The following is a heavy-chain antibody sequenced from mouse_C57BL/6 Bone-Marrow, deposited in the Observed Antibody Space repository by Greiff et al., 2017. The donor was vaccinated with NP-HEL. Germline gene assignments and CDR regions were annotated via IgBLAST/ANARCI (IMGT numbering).Heavy chain of an antibody. CDR2: IHPNSGST. CDR1: GYTFTSYW. D-gene: IGHD1-1*01. Sequence: QVQLQQPGAELVKPGASVKLSCKASGYTFTSYWMHWVKQRPGQGLEWIGMIHPNSGSTNYNEKFKSKATLTVDKSSSTAYMQLSSLTSEVSAVYYCARGGSGSSYGDFDYWGQGTTLTVSS. V-gene: IGHV1-64*01. CDR3: ARGGSGSSYGDFDY. J-gene: IGHJ2*01.